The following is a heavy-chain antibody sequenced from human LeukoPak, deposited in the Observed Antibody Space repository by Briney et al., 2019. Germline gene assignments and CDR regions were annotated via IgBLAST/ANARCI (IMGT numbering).Heavy chain of an antibody. V-gene: IGHV3-23*01. Sequence: KSGGSLRLSCAASGFTFSSYAMSWVRQAPGKGLEWVSAISGSGGSTYYADSVKGRFTISRDNSKNTLYLQMNSLRAEDTAVYYCAKDGQVVPAAYFDYWGQGTLVTVSS. J-gene: IGHJ4*02. CDR2: ISGSGGST. CDR3: AKDGQVVPAAYFDY. CDR1: GFTFSSYA. D-gene: IGHD2-2*01.